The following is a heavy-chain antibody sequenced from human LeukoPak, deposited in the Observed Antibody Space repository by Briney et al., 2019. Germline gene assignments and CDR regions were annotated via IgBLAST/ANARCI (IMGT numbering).Heavy chain of an antibody. J-gene: IGHJ3*02. CDR3: ARSNYYDSRSLGFDS. Sequence: GGSLRLSCAASGFTFSSYAMHWVRQAPGKGLEWVTIISYDGTNKYYADSVKGRFTISRDNSKNTLFLQMNSLRAEDTAVYYCARSNYYDSRSLGFDSWGQGTMVTVSS. CDR1: GFTFSSYA. D-gene: IGHD3-22*01. CDR2: ISYDGTNK. V-gene: IGHV3-30*04.